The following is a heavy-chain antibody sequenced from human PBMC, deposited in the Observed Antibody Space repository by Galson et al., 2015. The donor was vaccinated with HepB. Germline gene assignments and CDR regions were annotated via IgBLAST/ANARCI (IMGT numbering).Heavy chain of an antibody. V-gene: IGHV1-69*04. CDR3: ARAKPRGLPTPSPGGDTFDY. CDR2: IIPILGIA. CDR1: GGTFSSYA. D-gene: IGHD2-21*01. J-gene: IGHJ4*02. Sequence: SVKVSCKASGGTFSSYAISWVRQAPGQGLEWMGRIIPILGIANYAQKFQGRVTITADKSTSTAYMELSSLRSEDTAVYYCARAKPRGLPTPSPGGDTFDYWGQGTLVTVSS.